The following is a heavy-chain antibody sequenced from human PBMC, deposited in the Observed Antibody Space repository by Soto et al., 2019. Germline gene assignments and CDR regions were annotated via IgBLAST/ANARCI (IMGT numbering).Heavy chain of an antibody. CDR1: GGSISSGGYY. CDR2: IYYSGST. J-gene: IGHJ3*02. D-gene: IGHD3-22*01. Sequence: SETLSLTCTVSGGSISSGGYYWSWIRQHPGKGLEWIGYIYYSGSTYYNPSLKSRVTISVDTSKNQFSLKLSSVTAADTAVYYCAKYYYDSSGYFDAFDIWGQGTMVTVS. V-gene: IGHV4-31*03. CDR3: AKYYYDSSGYFDAFDI.